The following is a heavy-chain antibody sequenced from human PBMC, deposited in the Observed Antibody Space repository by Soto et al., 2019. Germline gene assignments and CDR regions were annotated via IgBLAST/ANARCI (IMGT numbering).Heavy chain of an antibody. V-gene: IGHV4-39*01. J-gene: IGHJ4*02. Sequence: QLQLQESGPGLVKPSETLSLTCTVSGGSISSSSYYWGWIRQPPGKGLEWIGSIYYSGSTYYNPSLKSRVTISVDTSKNQFSLRLSSVTAAETAVYYCARHWSAVAGTRFDYWGQGTLVTVSS. CDR2: IYYSGST. CDR3: ARHWSAVAGTRFDY. CDR1: GGSISSSSYY. D-gene: IGHD6-19*01.